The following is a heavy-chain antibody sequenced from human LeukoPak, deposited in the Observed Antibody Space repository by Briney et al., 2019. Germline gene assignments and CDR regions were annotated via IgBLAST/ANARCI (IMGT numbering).Heavy chain of an antibody. V-gene: IGHV4-59*02. CDR3: ARDRGSTGYYYLDS. CDR2: TYHTGCT. Sequence: SETLSLTCSVSGGPVTEYYWSWIRQPPGKGLEWIGYTYHTGCTNYSPSLKSRVTMSVDASRNQFSLKLVSVTAADTAVYYCARDRGSTGYYYLDSWGQGILVTVSS. D-gene: IGHD1-26*01. CDR1: GGPVTEYY. J-gene: IGHJ4*02.